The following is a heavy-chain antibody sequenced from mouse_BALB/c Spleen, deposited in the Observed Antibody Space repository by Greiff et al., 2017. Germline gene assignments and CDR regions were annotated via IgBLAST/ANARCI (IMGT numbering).Heavy chain of an antibody. CDR2: ISSGGST. CDR3: ARILLSFDY. CDR1: GFTFSSYA. Sequence: DVKLVESGGGLVKPGGSLKLSCAASGFTFSSYAMSWVRQTPEKRLEWVASISSGGSTYYPDSVKGRFTISRDNARNILYLQMSSLRSEDTAMYYCARILLSFDYWGQGTTLTVSS. V-gene: IGHV5-6-5*01. D-gene: IGHD1-1*01. J-gene: IGHJ2*01.